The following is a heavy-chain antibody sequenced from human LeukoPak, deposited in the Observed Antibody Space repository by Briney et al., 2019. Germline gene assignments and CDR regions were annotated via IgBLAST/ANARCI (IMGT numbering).Heavy chain of an antibody. CDR3: AKLDSSGWSRPFDY. D-gene: IGHD6-19*01. Sequence: GRSLRLSCAASGFTFSSYAMHWVRQAPGKGLEWVAVMSHDGSNKYYGDSVKGRFTISRDNSKNTLYLQMNSLRAEDTAVYYCAKLDSSGWSRPFDYWGQGTLVTVSS. CDR2: MSHDGSNK. J-gene: IGHJ4*02. V-gene: IGHV3-30*18. CDR1: GFTFSSYA.